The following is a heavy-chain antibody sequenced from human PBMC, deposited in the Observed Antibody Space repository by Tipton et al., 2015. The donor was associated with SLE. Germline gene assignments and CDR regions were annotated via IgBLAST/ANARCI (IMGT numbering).Heavy chain of an antibody. CDR2: IYYSGHI. J-gene: IGHJ3*02. D-gene: IGHD4-17*01. CDR1: GGSINSGGYY. V-gene: IGHV4-31*03. CDR3: ARYADDYGDNAHALDI. Sequence: TLSLTCSVSGGSINSGGYYWSWIRQHPEKGLEWIGYIYYSGHIFYNPSLKSRVTISVATSKNQFSLNLTSVTAADTAVYYCARYADDYGDNAHALDIWGQGTMVIVSS.